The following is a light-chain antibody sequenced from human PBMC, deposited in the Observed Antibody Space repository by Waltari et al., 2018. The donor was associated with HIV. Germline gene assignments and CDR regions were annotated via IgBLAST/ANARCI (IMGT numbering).Light chain of an antibody. J-gene: IGKJ5*01. CDR1: QNVNSNY. V-gene: IGKV3-20*01. CDR3: QSDGRSPST. CDR2: GAS. Sequence: IVLTQSPGTLSLSPGERATLSCRASQNVNSNYLSWYHHRPGQAHRPGIYGASSRATGSPDRFSGGGSGTDFTRTISRLELEDFAVYYCQSDGRSPSTFGRGTRLEIE.